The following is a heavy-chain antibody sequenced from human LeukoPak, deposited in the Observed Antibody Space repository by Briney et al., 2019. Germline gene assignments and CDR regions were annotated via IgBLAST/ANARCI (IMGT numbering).Heavy chain of an antibody. J-gene: IGHJ4*02. Sequence: GESLKISCKGSGYSFTNYWIGWVRQMPGKGLEWMGTIYPGDSDTKYSPSFQGQVTISADKSISTAYLQWSSLKASDTTMYYCARRIAAAGSIGTRYFDYWGQGTLVTVSS. CDR3: ARRIAAAGSIGTRYFDY. V-gene: IGHV5-51*01. D-gene: IGHD6-13*01. CDR2: IYPGDSDT. CDR1: GYSFTNYW.